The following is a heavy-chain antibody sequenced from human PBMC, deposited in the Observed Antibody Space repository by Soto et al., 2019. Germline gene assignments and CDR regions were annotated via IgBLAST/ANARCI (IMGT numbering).Heavy chain of an antibody. CDR1: GGTFSSYA. D-gene: IGHD2-2*01. V-gene: IGHV1-69*06. J-gene: IGHJ5*02. CDR2: IIPIFGTA. CDR3: ARYPDIVVVPAAMAQGWFDP. Sequence: PGASVKVSCKASGGTFSSYAISWVRQAPGQGLEWMGGIIPIFGTANYAQKFQGRVTITADKSTSTAYMELSSLRSEDTAVYYCARYPDIVVVPAAMAQGWFDPWGQGTLVTVSS.